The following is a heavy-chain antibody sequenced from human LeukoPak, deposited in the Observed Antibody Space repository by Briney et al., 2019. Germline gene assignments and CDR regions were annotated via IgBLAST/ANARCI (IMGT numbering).Heavy chain of an antibody. CDR1: GFTFSSYA. D-gene: IGHD2-2*01. V-gene: IGHV3-23*01. CDR3: AKDLGYCSSTSCFLDY. Sequence: GGSLRLSCAASGFTFSSYAMSWVRQAPGKGLEWVSAISGSGGSTYYADSVKGRFTISRDNSKNTLYQQMNSLRAEDTAVYYCAKDLGYCSSTSCFLDYWGQGTLVTVSS. J-gene: IGHJ4*02. CDR2: ISGSGGST.